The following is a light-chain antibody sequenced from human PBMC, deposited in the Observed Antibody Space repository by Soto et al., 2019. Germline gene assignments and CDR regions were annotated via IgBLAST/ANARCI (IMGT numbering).Light chain of an antibody. CDR2: GAS. Sequence: DIELTQSPGTLSLSPGERATLSCRASQSVRSSYLAWYQQKPGQAPRLLIYGASSRATGIPDRFSGSGSGTDVTLTISRLEPEDFAVYYCQQYGSSPSTVGQGTKLEIK. CDR3: QQYGSSPST. J-gene: IGKJ2*02. CDR1: QSVRSSY. V-gene: IGKV3-20*01.